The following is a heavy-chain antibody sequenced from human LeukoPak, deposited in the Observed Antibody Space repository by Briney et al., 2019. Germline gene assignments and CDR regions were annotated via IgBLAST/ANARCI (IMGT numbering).Heavy chain of an antibody. Sequence: GESLQISCKGSGYSFSSNLIGWVRQMPGKGLEWMGIIYPGDSETIYSPSFQGQVTISADKSISTVYLQWSSLKASDTAMYYCARPTANSSGYYYPEYWGQGALVTVSS. CDR2: IYPGDSET. CDR3: ARPTANSSGYYYPEY. V-gene: IGHV5-51*01. D-gene: IGHD3-22*01. CDR1: GYSFSSNL. J-gene: IGHJ4*02.